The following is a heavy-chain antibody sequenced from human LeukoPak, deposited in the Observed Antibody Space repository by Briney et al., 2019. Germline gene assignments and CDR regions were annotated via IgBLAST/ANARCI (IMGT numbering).Heavy chain of an antibody. J-gene: IGHJ3*02. CDR1: GGSISSSSYY. CDR3: ARDAVTMVRGAYGAAFDI. CDR2: IYYSGST. Sequence: SETLSLTCTVSGGSISSSSYYWGWIRQPPGKGLEWIGSIYYSGSTYYNPSLKSRVTISVDTSKNQFSLKLSSVTAADTAVYYCARDAVTMVRGAYGAAFDIWGQGTTVTVSS. V-gene: IGHV4-39*07. D-gene: IGHD3-10*01.